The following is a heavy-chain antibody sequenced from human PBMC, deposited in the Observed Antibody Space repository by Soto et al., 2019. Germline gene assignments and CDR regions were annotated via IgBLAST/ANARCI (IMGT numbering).Heavy chain of an antibody. CDR3: ARGSVEPPWGIFGVVIYNWFDP. Sequence: EVQLVQSGAEVKKPGESLKISCKGSGYSFTSYWIGWVRQMPGKGLEWMGIIYPGDSDTRYSPSFQGQVTISADKSISTAYLQWSSLKASDTAMYYCARGSVEPPWGIFGVVIYNWFDPWGQGTLVTVSS. CDR2: IYPGDSDT. CDR1: GYSFTSYW. D-gene: IGHD3-3*01. J-gene: IGHJ5*02. V-gene: IGHV5-51*03.